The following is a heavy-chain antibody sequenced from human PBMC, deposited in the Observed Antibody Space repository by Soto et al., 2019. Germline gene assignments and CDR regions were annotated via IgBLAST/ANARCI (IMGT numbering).Heavy chain of an antibody. CDR2: ISYDGSNK. CDR1: GFTFSSYA. CDR3: AKRRLNTITSLSDF. D-gene: IGHD2-2*01. V-gene: IGHV3-30-3*02. Sequence: VGSLRLSCAASGFTFSSYAMHWVRQAPGKGLEWVAVISYDGSNKYYADSVKGRFTISRDNSDNTLHLQMNSLRDDDTAIYYCAKRRLNTITSLSDFWGQGVQVTSPQ. J-gene: IGHJ1*01.